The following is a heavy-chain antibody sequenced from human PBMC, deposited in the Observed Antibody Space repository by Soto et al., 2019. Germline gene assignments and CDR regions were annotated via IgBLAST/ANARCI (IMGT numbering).Heavy chain of an antibody. D-gene: IGHD3-16*01. CDR1: GFTFSSYA. Sequence: GGSLRLSCAASGFTFSSYAMSWVRQAPGKGLEWVSAISGSGGSTYYADSVKGRFTISRDNAKNTLYLQMNSLRAEDTAVYYWALVWRHSSYGMVVSCPATTLTVS. J-gene: IGHJ6*02. V-gene: IGHV3-23*01. CDR2: ISGSGGST. CDR3: ALVWRHSSYGMVV.